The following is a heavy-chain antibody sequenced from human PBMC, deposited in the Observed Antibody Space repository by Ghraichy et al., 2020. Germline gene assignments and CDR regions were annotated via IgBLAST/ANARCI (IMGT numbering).Heavy chain of an antibody. V-gene: IGHV3-23*01. CDR2: ISGSGGGT. D-gene: IGHD6-19*01. CDR3: ARGLKWFDP. CDR1: GFTFSNYA. J-gene: IGHJ5*02. Sequence: GESLNISCTASGFTFSNYAMSWVRQAPGKGLEWVSAISGSGGGTYYAGSVKGRFTISRDNSKNTLYVQMNSLRAEDTGVYFCARGLKWFDPWGQGTLLTVSS.